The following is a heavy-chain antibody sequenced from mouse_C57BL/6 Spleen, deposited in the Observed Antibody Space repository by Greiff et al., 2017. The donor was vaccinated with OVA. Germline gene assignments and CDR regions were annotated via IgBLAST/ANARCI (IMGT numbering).Heavy chain of an antibody. V-gene: IGHV1-55*01. CDR1: GYTFTSYW. CDR2: IYPGSGST. Sequence: QVQLKQSGAELVKPGASVKMSCKASGYTFTSYWITWVKQRPGQGLEWIGDIYPGSGSTNYNEKFKSNATLTVDTSSSTAYMQLSSLTSEDSAVYYCAIYDGYYYAMDYWGQGTSVTVSS. D-gene: IGHD2-3*01. CDR3: AIYDGYYYAMDY. J-gene: IGHJ4*01.